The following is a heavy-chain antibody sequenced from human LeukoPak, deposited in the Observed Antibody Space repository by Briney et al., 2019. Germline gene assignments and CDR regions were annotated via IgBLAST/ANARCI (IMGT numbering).Heavy chain of an antibody. CDR3: ARVYSSSSGLVDAFDI. Sequence: ASVKVSCKASGYTFTSYGISWVRQAPGQGLEWMGWISAYNGNTHYAQKLQGRVTMTTDTSTSTAYMELRSLRSDDTAVYYCARVYSSSSGLVDAFDIWGQGTMVTVSS. V-gene: IGHV1-18*01. CDR1: GYTFTSYG. J-gene: IGHJ3*02. D-gene: IGHD6-6*01. CDR2: ISAYNGNT.